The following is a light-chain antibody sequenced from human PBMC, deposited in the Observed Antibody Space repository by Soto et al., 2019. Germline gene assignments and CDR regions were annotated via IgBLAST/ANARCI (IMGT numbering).Light chain of an antibody. J-gene: IGLJ2*01. CDR1: SSDVGGYNY. CDR3: SSYTSSSTLV. CDR2: DVS. V-gene: IGLV2-14*03. Sequence: QSVLTQPASVSGSPGQSITLSCIGSSSDVGGYNYVSWYQQHPGQAPKLMIYDVSNRPSGVSNRFSGSKSGNTASLTISGLQAEDEADYYCSSYTSSSTLVFGGGTKLTVL.